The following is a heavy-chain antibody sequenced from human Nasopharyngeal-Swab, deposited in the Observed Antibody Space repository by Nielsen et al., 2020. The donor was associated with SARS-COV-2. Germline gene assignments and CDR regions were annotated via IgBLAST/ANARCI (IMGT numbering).Heavy chain of an antibody. CDR2: ISSSSSYI. CDR1: GFTFSSYS. CDR3: ARSQGERRAGAFDI. V-gene: IGHV3-21*01. Sequence: ETLSLTCAASGFTFSSYSMNWVRQAPGKGPEWVSSISSSSSYIYYADSVKGRFTISRDNAKNSLYLQMNSLRAEDTAVYYCARSQGERRAGAFDIWGQGTMVTVSS. J-gene: IGHJ3*02.